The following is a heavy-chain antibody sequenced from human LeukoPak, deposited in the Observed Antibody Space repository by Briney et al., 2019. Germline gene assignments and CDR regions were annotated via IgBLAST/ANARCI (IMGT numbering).Heavy chain of an antibody. CDR2: IRSKANSYAT. D-gene: IGHD3-10*01. CDR1: GFTFSGSA. Sequence: GSLRLSCAASGFTFSGSAMHWVRQASGKGLEWVGRIRSKANSYATAYAASVKGRFTISRDDSKNTAYLQMNSLKTEDTAVYYCTRHTDMVRGVYYYYYMDVWGKGTTVTISS. CDR3: TRHTDMVRGVYYYYYMDV. J-gene: IGHJ6*03. V-gene: IGHV3-73*01.